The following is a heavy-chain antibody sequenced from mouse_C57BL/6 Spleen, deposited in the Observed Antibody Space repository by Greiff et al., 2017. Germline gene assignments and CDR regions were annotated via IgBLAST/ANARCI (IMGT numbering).Heavy chain of an antibody. J-gene: IGHJ2*01. D-gene: IGHD2-1*01. CDR3: ARKEYGNYFDY. V-gene: IGHV1-76*01. Sequence: VQLQESGAELVRPGASVKLSCKASGYTFTDYYINWVKQRPGQGLEWIARIYPGSGNTYYNEKFKGKATLTAEKSSSTAYMQLSSLTSEDSAVYFCARKEYGNYFDYWGQGTTLTVSS. CDR1: GYTFTDYY. CDR2: IYPGSGNT.